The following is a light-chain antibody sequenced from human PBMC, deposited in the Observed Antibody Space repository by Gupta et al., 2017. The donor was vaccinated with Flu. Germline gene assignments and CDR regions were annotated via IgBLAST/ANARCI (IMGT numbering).Light chain of an antibody. CDR3: QQYENLPLT. CDR1: EDISTY. Sequence: DTQMTQSTSSLSTPVGDRVTITCQASEDISTYLNWYQQQQGKAPKLLISDASKLETGVSSRFSGRGDGTDFTFTISSLQPGDIATYYCQQYENLPLTFGGGTKLEIK. J-gene: IGKJ4*01. V-gene: IGKV1-33*01. CDR2: DAS.